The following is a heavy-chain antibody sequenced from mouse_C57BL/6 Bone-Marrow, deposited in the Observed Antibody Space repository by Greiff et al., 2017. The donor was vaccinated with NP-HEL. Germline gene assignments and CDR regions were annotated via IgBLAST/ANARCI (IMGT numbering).Heavy chain of an antibody. CDR2: IYYSGTI. J-gene: IGHJ4*01. CDR1: GISITTGNYR. V-gene: IGHV3-5*01. D-gene: IGHD4-1*01. CDR3: ARLTGKDYAMDY. Sequence: EVKLQESGPGLVKPSQTVFLTCTVTGISITTGNYRWSWIRQFPGNKLEWIGYIYYSGTITYNPSLTSRTTITRDTPKNQFFLEMNSLTDEDTATYYCARLTGKDYAMDYWGQGTSVTVSS.